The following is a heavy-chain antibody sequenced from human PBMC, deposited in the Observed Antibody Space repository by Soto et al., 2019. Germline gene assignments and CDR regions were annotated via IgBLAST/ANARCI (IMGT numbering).Heavy chain of an antibody. D-gene: IGHD3-9*01. V-gene: IGHV4-34*01. Sequence: QVQLQQWGAGLLKPSETLSLTCAVYGGSFSGYYWSWIRQPPGKGLEWIGEINHSGSTNYNPSLKRRVTISVDTSKNQFSLKLSSVTAADTAVYYCARGRLVRRWFDPWGQGTLVTVSS. CDR3: ARGRLVRRWFDP. J-gene: IGHJ5*02. CDR2: INHSGST. CDR1: GGSFSGYY.